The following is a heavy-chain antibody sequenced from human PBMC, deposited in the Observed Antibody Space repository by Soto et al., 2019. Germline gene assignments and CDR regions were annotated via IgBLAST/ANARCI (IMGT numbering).Heavy chain of an antibody. CDR3: VRVRVGSIPLNYDMDV. J-gene: IGHJ6*02. CDR1: GDTLSRHG. D-gene: IGHD1-26*01. V-gene: IGHV1-69*01. Sequence: QEQLVQSGPEVQKPGSSVKVSCKASGDTLSRHGISWVRQAPGQGLEWMGGIIPIFRITNYAQKFQGRLMITADESTRTAYMELSRLGSDDSAVYFCVRVRVGSIPLNYDMDVWGQGTTATVS. CDR2: IIPIFRIT.